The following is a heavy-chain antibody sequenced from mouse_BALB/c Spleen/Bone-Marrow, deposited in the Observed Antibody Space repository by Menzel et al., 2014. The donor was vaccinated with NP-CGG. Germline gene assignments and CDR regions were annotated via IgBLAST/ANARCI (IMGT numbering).Heavy chain of an antibody. CDR3: VRDGDYRYAWFSY. J-gene: IGHJ3*01. Sequence: DVKLVESGGGLVKPGGSLKLSCAASGFTFRDYYMYWVRQTPEKRLEWVATISDGGTYTYYSDSVKGRFTISRDKAKNNLYLQMTNLMSEDTAMYRCVRDGDYRYAWFSYWGQGTLVTVSA. D-gene: IGHD2-14*01. CDR2: ISDGGTYT. CDR1: GFTFRDYY. V-gene: IGHV5-4*02.